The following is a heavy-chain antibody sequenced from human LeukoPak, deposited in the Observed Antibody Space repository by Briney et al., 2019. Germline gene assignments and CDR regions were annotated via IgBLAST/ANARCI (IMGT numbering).Heavy chain of an antibody. V-gene: IGHV3-30*02. Sequence: PGGSLRLSCAASGFTFSSYGMHWVHQAPGKGLEWVAFIRYDGSNKYYADSVKGRFTISRDNSKNALYLQMNSLRAEDTAVYYCAKDRGRGYSYGYADYWGQGTLVTVSS. CDR3: AKDRGRGYSYGYADY. J-gene: IGHJ4*02. CDR2: IRYDGSNK. CDR1: GFTFSSYG. D-gene: IGHD5-18*01.